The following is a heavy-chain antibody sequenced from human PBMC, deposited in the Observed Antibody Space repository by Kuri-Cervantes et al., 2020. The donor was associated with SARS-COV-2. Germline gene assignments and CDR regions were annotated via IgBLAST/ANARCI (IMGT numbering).Heavy chain of an antibody. CDR3: ARGEVEVVVAATPHYFDY. CDR1: GGTFSSYT. CDR2: ISAYNGNT. Sequence: ASVKVSCKASGGTFSSYTISWVRQAPRQGLEWMGWISAYNGNTNYAQKLQGRVTMTTDTSTSTAYMELRSLRSDDTAVYYCARGEVEVVVAATPHYFDYWGQGTLVTVSS. J-gene: IGHJ4*02. D-gene: IGHD2-15*01. V-gene: IGHV1-18*01.